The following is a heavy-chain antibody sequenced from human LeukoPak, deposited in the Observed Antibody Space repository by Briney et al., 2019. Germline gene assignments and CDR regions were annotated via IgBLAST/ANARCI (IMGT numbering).Heavy chain of an antibody. D-gene: IGHD3-3*01. Sequence: ASVKVSCKASGYTFTSYAMNWVRQAPGQGLEWMGWINTNTGNPTYAQGFTGRFVFSLDTSVSTAYLQISSLKAEDTAVYYCARDQLYYDFWSGYYNPPMDVWGQGTTVTVSS. CDR2: INTNTGNP. J-gene: IGHJ6*02. CDR3: ARDQLYYDFWSGYYNPPMDV. CDR1: GYTFTSYA. V-gene: IGHV7-4-1*02.